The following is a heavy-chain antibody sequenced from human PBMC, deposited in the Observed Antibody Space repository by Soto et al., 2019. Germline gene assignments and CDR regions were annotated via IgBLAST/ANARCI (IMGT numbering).Heavy chain of an antibody. J-gene: IGHJ6*02. Sequence: QVQLVQSGAEVKKPGSSVKVSCKASGGTFSSYAISWVRQAPGQWLEWMGGIIPIFGTANYAQKFQGRVTITADESTSTAYMELSSLRSEDTVVYYCARKIVVVPAAIPHYYYYYGMDVWGQGTTVTVSS. D-gene: IGHD2-2*02. CDR3: ARKIVVVPAAIPHYYYYYGMDV. CDR1: GGTFSSYA. CDR2: IIPIFGTA. V-gene: IGHV1-69*01.